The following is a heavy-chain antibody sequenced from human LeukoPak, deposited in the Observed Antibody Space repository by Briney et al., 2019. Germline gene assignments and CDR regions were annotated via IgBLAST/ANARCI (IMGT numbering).Heavy chain of an antibody. D-gene: IGHD3/OR15-3a*01. CDR2: IITTYGAT. CDR3: ARDRTGYGNYYFDS. V-gene: IGHV1-69*01. J-gene: IGHJ4*02. Sequence: AAKVSSKPFLDTVRRYAIGWVWQGPGQRVGWRGWIITTYGATNNAQKFQGRVTLTADESANTAYMELRDLRSDDTAVYYCARDRTGYGNYYFDSWGQGTPVTVSS. CDR1: LDTVRRYA.